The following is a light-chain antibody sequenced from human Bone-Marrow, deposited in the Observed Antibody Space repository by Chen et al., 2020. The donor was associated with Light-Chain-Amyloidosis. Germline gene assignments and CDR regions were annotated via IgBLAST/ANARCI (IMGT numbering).Light chain of an antibody. J-gene: IGLJ3*02. Sequence: SYVLTQPSSVSVAPGPSASLSCEGHNIGDKSVHWFQQRPGQAPVLVSYNDVGRPSGIPERFSGSNAGNTATLTFSRVEAGDEADYYCQVWDSRSDHWVFGGGTKLTVL. V-gene: IGLV3-21*02. CDR3: QVWDSRSDHWV. CDR2: NDV. CDR1: NIGDKS.